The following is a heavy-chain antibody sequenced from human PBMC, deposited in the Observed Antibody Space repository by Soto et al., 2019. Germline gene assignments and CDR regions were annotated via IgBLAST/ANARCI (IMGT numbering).Heavy chain of an antibody. CDR3: ARDVITYCGSDCYPGYFHH. D-gene: IGHD2-21*02. J-gene: IGHJ1*01. CDR1: GYTFPNYG. Sequence: QVQLVQSGVEVKKPGASVKVSCKASGYTFPNYGINWVRQAPGQGLEWMGWISAYNGKTDYAQKLQGRVTMTTDTSTTTAYMEVTTLRSDDTAVYYCARDVITYCGSDCYPGYFHHWGQGHLVLVSS. CDR2: ISAYNGKT. V-gene: IGHV1-18*04.